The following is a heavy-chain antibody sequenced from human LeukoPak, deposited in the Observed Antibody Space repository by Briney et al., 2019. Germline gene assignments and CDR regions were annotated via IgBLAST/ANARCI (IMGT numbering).Heavy chain of an antibody. CDR1: GFTFDDYG. CDR3: ARDPPSVDGYMDV. J-gene: IGHJ6*03. CDR2: INWNGGST. V-gene: IGHV3-20*01. Sequence: PGGSLRLSCAPSGFTFDDYGVSWVRQAPGKGLEWVSGINWNGGSTGYADSVKGRFTISRDNAKNSLYLQMNSLRAEDTALYDCARDPPSVDGYMDVWGKGTTVTVSS. D-gene: IGHD5-24*01.